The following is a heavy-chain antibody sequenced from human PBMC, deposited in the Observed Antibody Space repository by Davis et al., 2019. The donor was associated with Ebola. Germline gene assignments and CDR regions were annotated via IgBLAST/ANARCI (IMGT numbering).Heavy chain of an antibody. CDR2: INPITGGT. D-gene: IGHD3-22*01. CDR1: GYRFTSYY. CDR3: ARGGGRYYDSSGYVFDI. V-gene: IGHV1-46*01. J-gene: IGHJ3*02. Sequence: ALVKVSCKASGYRFTSYYMHWVRQAPGQGLEWMGIINPITGGTSYAQNFQVRVNMTRDTSTSTVYMELSSLRSEDTAVYYCARGGGRYYDSSGYVFDIWGQGTMVKVSS.